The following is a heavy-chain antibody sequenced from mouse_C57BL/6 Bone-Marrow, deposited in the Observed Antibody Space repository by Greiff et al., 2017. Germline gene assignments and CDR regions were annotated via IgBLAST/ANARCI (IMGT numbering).Heavy chain of an antibody. J-gene: IGHJ3*01. CDR2: ISDGGSYT. Sequence: EVKVVESGGGLVKPGGSLKLSCAASGFTFSSYAMSWVRQTPEKRLEWVATISDGGSYTYYPDNVKGRFTISRDNAKNNLYLQMSHLKSEDTAMYYCARDLTGPAWFAYWGQGTLVTVSA. D-gene: IGHD4-1*01. V-gene: IGHV5-4*01. CDR1: GFTFSSYA. CDR3: ARDLTGPAWFAY.